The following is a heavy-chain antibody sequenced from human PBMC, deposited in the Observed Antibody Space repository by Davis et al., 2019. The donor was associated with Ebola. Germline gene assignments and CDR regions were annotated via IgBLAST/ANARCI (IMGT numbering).Heavy chain of an antibody. V-gene: IGHV3-33*06. CDR3: AKVPYYYGSGRGGVYGMDV. CDR1: GFTFSSYG. D-gene: IGHD3-10*01. J-gene: IGHJ6*02. Sequence: GESLKISCAASGFTFSSYGMHWVRQAPGKGLEWVAVIWYDGSNKYYADSVKGRFTISRDNSKNTLYLQMNSLRAEDTAVYYCAKVPYYYGSGRGGVYGMDVWGQGTTVTVSS. CDR2: IWYDGSNK.